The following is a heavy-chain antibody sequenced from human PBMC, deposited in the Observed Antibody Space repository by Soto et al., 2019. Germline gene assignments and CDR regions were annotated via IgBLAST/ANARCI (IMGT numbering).Heavy chain of an antibody. Sequence: ASVKVSCKASGYTFTSYDINWVRQATGQGPEWMGWMSPNTGTIVYAQKFQGRVTMTRNTSTSTAYMTLSSLRSEDTAVYYCARDRPGIKTYEAFDIWGQGTTVTVSS. CDR3: ARDRPGIKTYEAFDI. J-gene: IGHJ3*02. CDR2: MSPNTGTI. D-gene: IGHD1-20*01. CDR1: GYTFTSYD. V-gene: IGHV1-8*01.